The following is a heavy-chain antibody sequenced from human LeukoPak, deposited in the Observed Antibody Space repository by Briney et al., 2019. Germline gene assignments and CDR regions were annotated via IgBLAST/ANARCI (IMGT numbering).Heavy chain of an antibody. CDR2: INPNSGGT. V-gene: IGHV1-2*02. CDR3: ARDRDIAVVATFDY. CDR1: GYTFTGYY. Sequence: GASVKVSCKASGYTFTGYYMHWVRQAPGQGLEWMGWINPNSGGTNYAQKFQGRVTMTRDTSISTAYMELSRLRSDDTAVYYCARDRDIAVVATFDYWGQGTLVTVSS. D-gene: IGHD5-18*01. J-gene: IGHJ4*02.